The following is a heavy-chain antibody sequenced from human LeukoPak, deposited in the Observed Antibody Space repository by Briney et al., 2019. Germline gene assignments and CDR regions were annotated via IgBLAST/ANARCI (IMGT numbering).Heavy chain of an antibody. D-gene: IGHD3-10*01. V-gene: IGHV3-64*01. Sequence: GGSLRLSWVASGFTFSSYAMHWVRQAPGKGLEYVSAISSNGGSTYYANSVKGRFTISRDNSKNTLYLQMGSLRAEDMALYYCARVGDVVAFDIWGQGTMVSVSS. CDR1: GFTFSSYA. CDR2: ISSNGGST. CDR3: ARVGDVVAFDI. J-gene: IGHJ3*02.